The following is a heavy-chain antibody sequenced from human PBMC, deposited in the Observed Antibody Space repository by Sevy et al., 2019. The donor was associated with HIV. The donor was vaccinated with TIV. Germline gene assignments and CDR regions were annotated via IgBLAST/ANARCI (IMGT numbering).Heavy chain of an antibody. CDR2: ISYDGSNK. Sequence: GGSLRLSCAASGFTFSSYAMHWVRQAPGKGLEWVAVISYDGSNKYYADSVKGRFTISRDNSKNTLYLQMNSLRAEDTAVYYCARDNITGTVDYYYMDVWGKGTTVTVSS. D-gene: IGHD1-20*01. J-gene: IGHJ6*03. CDR1: GFTFSSYA. V-gene: IGHV3-30-3*01. CDR3: ARDNITGTVDYYYMDV.